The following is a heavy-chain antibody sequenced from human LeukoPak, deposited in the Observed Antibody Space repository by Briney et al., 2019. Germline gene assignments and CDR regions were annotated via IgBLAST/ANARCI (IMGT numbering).Heavy chain of an antibody. J-gene: IGHJ6*02. CDR1: GFTFSSYE. D-gene: IGHD3-10*01. Sequence: GGSLRLSCAASGFTFSSYEMNWVRQVPGKGLEWVSYISDSSSLTYYADSVKGRFTISRDNAKNSLSLQLNSLRDEDTAVYFCAKVIRGGYGMDVWGQGTTVTVSS. V-gene: IGHV3-48*02. CDR2: ISDSSSLT. CDR3: AKVIRGGYGMDV.